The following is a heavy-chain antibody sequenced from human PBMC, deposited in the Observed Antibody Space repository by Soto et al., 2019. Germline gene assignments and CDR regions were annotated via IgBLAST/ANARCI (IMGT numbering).Heavy chain of an antibody. V-gene: IGHV3-66*01. J-gene: IGHJ4*02. CDR1: GFTISNNY. Sequence: PGGSLRLSCAASGFTISNNYMNWVRQAPGKGLEWVSVIYRIGPTYYADSVKGRFTISRDNSKNTLYLQMNSLRAEDTAVYYCARDGSNYYGSGSYPYWGQGTLVTVS. CDR2: IYRIGPT. D-gene: IGHD3-10*01. CDR3: ARDGSNYYGSGSYPY.